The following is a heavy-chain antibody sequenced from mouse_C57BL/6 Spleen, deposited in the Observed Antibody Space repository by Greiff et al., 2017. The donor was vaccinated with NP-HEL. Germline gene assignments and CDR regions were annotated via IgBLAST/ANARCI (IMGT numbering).Heavy chain of an antibody. J-gene: IGHJ3*01. V-gene: IGHV3-6*01. CDR2: ISYDGSN. D-gene: IGHD2-4*01. CDR1: GYSITSGYY. CDR3: ARRDYAEGAFAY. Sequence: EVKLMESGPGLVKPSQSLSLTCSVTGYSITSGYYWNWIRQFPGNKLEWMGYISYDGSNNYNPSLKNRISITRDTSKNQFFLKLNSVTTEDTATYYCARRDYAEGAFAYWGQGTLVTVSA.